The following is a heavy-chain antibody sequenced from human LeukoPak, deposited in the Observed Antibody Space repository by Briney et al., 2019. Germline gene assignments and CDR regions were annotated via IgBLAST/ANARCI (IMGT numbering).Heavy chain of an antibody. CDR3: ARDEIAAAGGFDP. D-gene: IGHD6-13*01. CDR1: GGSISSGSYY. Sequence: PSETLSLTCTVSGGSISSGSYYWSWIRQPAGKGLEWIGRIYTSGSTNYNPSLKSRVTISVDTSKNQFSLKLSSVTAADTAVYYCARDEIAAAGGFDPWGQGTLVTVSS. CDR2: IYTSGST. J-gene: IGHJ5*02. V-gene: IGHV4-61*02.